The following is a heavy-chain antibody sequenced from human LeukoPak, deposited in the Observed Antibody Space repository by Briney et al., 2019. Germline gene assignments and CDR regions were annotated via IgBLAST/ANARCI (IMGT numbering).Heavy chain of an antibody. CDR1: GYTFSDYY. J-gene: IGHJ4*01. CDR2: INPNSGGT. Sequence: ASVKVSCKASGYTFSDYYLHWVRQAPGQGLEWVGWINPNSGGTNFAQKFRGRVTMTRDTSITTAYMELTRLKSDDAAVYYCARGGVRTAASSLGYWGQGTLVTVSS. V-gene: IGHV1-2*02. CDR3: ARGGVRTAASSLGY. D-gene: IGHD6-13*01.